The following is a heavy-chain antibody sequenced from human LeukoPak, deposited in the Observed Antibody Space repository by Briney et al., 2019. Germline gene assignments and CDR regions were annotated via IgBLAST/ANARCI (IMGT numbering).Heavy chain of an antibody. V-gene: IGHV3-33*06. Sequence: PGRSLRLSCAASGFTFSSYGMHWVRQAPGKGLEWVAVIWYDGSNKYYADSVKGRFTIYRDNSKNTLYLQMNSLRAEDTAVYYCAKEYSGSYYVGWFDPWGQGTLVTVSS. J-gene: IGHJ5*02. D-gene: IGHD1-26*01. CDR2: IWYDGSNK. CDR1: GFTFSSYG. CDR3: AKEYSGSYYVGWFDP.